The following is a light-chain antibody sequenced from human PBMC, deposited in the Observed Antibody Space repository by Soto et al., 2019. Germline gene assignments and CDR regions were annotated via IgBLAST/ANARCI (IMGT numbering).Light chain of an antibody. CDR1: QRLLHSNGNTF. Sequence: EIVMTQSPPSLTVTPGEPASISCRSSQRLLHSNGNTFLDWYLQKPGQSPQLLIYSGSNRVSGVRDRVSGSEGETVFNVKISIVEAQDVGVYYSMKALHTPYTFGQGIKL. J-gene: IGKJ2*01. CDR3: MKALHTPYT. V-gene: IGKV2-28*01. CDR2: SGS.